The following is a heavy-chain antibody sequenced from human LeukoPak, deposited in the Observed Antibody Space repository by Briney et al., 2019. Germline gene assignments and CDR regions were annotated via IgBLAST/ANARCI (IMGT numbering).Heavy chain of an antibody. D-gene: IGHD6-13*01. CDR1: GGSISSSNW. Sequence: PSETLSLTCAVSGGSISSSNWWSWVRQPPGKGLEWIGEIYHSGSTNYNPPLKSRVTISVDKSKNQFSLKLSSVTAADTAVYYCARDGSSSWPYAPLDYWGQGTLVTVSS. CDR3: ARDGSSSWPYAPLDY. J-gene: IGHJ4*02. CDR2: IYHSGST. V-gene: IGHV4-4*02.